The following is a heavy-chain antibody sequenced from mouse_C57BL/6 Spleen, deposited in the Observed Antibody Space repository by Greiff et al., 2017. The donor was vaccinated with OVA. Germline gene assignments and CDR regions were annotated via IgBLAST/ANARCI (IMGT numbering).Heavy chain of an antibody. V-gene: IGHV14-1*01. CDR2: IDTEDGDT. J-gene: IGHJ3*01. D-gene: IGHD2-4*01. CDR1: GFNIKDYY. Sequence: EVQVVESGAELVRPGASVKLSCTASGFNIKDYYMHWVKQRPEQGLEWIGRIDTEDGDTAYAPKFQGKATMTADTTSNTAYLKLSSLPSDDTAVYYCTSIYYDYDGFAYWGQGTLVTVSA. CDR3: TSIYYDYDGFAY.